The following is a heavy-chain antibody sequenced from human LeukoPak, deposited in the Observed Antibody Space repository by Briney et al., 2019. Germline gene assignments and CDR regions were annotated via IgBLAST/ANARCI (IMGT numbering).Heavy chain of an antibody. D-gene: IGHD6-19*01. J-gene: IGHJ4*02. CDR2: ISWNSGSI. Sequence: PGGSLRLSCAASGFTFDDYAMHWVRQAPGKGLEWVSGISWNSGSIGYADSVKGRFTISRDNAKNSLYLQMNSLRAEDTALYYCAKDAYSSGWHAGDYWGQGTLVTVSS. CDR1: GFTFDDYA. V-gene: IGHV3-9*01. CDR3: AKDAYSSGWHAGDY.